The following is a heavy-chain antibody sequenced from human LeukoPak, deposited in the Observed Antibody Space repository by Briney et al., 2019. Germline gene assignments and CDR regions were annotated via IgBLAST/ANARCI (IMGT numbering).Heavy chain of an antibody. J-gene: IGHJ4*02. V-gene: IGHV1-2*02. Sequence: ASVKVSCKASGYTFTNYGISWVRQAPGQGLEWMGWINPNSGGTNYAQRFQGRVTMTRDTSISTAYMELSRLRSDDTAVYYCARSLRYNWNPLTYWGQGTLVTVSS. CDR1: GYTFTNYG. D-gene: IGHD1-1*01. CDR3: ARSLRYNWNPLTY. CDR2: INPNSGGT.